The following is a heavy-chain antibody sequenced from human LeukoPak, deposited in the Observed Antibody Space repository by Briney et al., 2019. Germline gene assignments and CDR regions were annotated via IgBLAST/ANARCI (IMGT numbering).Heavy chain of an antibody. J-gene: IGHJ3*02. D-gene: IGHD2-15*01. CDR2: IYYSGST. Sequence: PSETLSLTCTVSGGSISSSSYYWGWIRQPPGKGLEWIGSIYYSGSTYYNPSLKSRVTISVDTSKNQFSLKLSSVTAADTAVYYCARGVVVVAVLDAFDIWGQGTMVTVSS. CDR1: GGSISSSSYY. CDR3: ARGVVVVAVLDAFDI. V-gene: IGHV4-39*01.